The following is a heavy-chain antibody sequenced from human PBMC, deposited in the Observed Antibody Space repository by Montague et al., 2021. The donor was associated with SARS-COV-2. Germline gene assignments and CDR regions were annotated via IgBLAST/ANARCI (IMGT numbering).Heavy chain of an antibody. CDR1: GGSISSYY. CDR2: IYYSGST. J-gene: IGHJ6*03. V-gene: IGHV4-59*01. CDR3: ARGIFTIPFIPAHYYMDV. D-gene: IGHD3-3*01. Sequence: SETLSLTCTVSGGSISSYYWSWIRQPPGKGLEWIGYIYYSGSTNYNPSLKSRVTISVDTSKNQFSLKLSSVTAADTAVYYCARGIFTIPFIPAHYYMDVWGRGTTLTVSS.